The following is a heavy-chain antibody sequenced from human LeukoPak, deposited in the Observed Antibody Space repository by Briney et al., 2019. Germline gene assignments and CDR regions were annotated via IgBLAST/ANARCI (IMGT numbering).Heavy chain of an antibody. V-gene: IGHV3-23*01. CDR1: GFTFSSYG. Sequence: GGSLRLSCAAAGFTFSSYGMSWVRQPRREGLEWVSAISGSGGTTYDEDSVDGWSTITRDNSKNPLYLLMNSRTDEDTAVYYCAKDRVIVPFDPGARGPRVPVSS. J-gene: IGHJ5*02. D-gene: IGHD2-2*01. CDR3: AKDRVIVPFDP. CDR2: ISGSGGTT.